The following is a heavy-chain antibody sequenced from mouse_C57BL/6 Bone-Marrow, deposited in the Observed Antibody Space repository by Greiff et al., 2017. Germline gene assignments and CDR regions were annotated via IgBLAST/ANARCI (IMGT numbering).Heavy chain of an antibody. V-gene: IGHV5-17*01. Sequence: EVQGVESGGGLVKPGGSLKLSCAASGFTFSDYGMHWVRQAPEKGLEWVAYISSGSSTIYYADTVKGRFTISRDNAKNTLFLQMTSLRSEDTAIYYCASPDYSNYVGYWYFDVWGTGTTVTVSS. CDR1: GFTFSDYG. D-gene: IGHD2-5*01. J-gene: IGHJ1*03. CDR2: ISSGSSTI. CDR3: ASPDYSNYVGYWYFDV.